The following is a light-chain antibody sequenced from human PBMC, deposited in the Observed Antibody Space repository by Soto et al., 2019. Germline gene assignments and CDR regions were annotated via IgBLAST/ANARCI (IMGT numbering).Light chain of an antibody. CDR2: EVS. Sequence: QSALTQPPSASGSPGQSVTISCTGTSSDVGGYNYVSWYQQHPGKAPKLMIYEVSKRPSGFPDRFSGSNSGNTASLTVSGLQAEDEADYYCSSYAGSNGVFGTGTKVTVL. J-gene: IGLJ1*01. CDR1: SSDVGGYNY. CDR3: SSYAGSNGV. V-gene: IGLV2-8*01.